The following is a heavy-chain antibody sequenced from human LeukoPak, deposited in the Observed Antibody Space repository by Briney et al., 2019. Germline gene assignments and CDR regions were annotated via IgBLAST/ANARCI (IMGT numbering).Heavy chain of an antibody. Sequence: GRSLRLSCAASGFTFSSYAMHWVRQAPGKGLEWVAVISYDGSNKYYADSVKGRFTISRDNSKNTLYLQMNSLRAEDTAVYYCARSPGSWWELPEPIDYWGQGTLVTVSS. D-gene: IGHD1-26*01. V-gene: IGHV3-30-3*01. CDR3: ARSPGSWWELPEPIDY. J-gene: IGHJ4*02. CDR2: ISYDGSNK. CDR1: GFTFSSYA.